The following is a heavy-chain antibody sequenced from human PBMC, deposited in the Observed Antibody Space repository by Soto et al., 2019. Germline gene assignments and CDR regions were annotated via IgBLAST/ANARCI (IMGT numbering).Heavy chain of an antibody. CDR1: GGSISSGGYY. Sequence: QVQLQESGPGLVKPSQTLSLTCTVSGGSISSGGYYWSWIRQHPGKGLEWIGYIYKSGSTYNNPSLKSRGTISGDTSKTQFSLKLISVTAADTAVYYCGRGRYYYDSTGYQVFDYWGQGTLVTVSS. V-gene: IGHV4-31*03. CDR3: GRGRYYYDSTGYQVFDY. D-gene: IGHD3-22*01. CDR2: IYKSGST. J-gene: IGHJ4*02.